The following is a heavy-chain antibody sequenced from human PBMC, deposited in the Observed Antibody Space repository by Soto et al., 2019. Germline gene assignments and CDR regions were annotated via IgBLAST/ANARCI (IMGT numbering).Heavy chain of an antibody. CDR2: VYFDGSNK. CDR3: ARDQTGITTAGGGRIDH. Sequence: QVQLVESRGGVVQPGRSLRLSCAASGFTFSTHAMHWVRQAPGKGLECVAIVYFDGSNKYYADSVKGRFTISRDNSKNTLYLQMSGLTPEDTAFYYCARDQTGITTAGGGRIDHWGQGTLVTVSS. D-gene: IGHD6-13*01. V-gene: IGHV3-30-3*01. J-gene: IGHJ4*02. CDR1: GFTFSTHA.